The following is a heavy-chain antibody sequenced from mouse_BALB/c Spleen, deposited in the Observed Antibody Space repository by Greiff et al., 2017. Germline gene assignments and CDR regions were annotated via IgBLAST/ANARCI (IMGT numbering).Heavy chain of an antibody. CDR2: IETYYGGT. D-gene: IGHD1-1*02. V-gene: IGHV1-39*01. J-gene: IGHJ2*01. CDR1: GYSFTGYN. Sequence: EVQLQQSGPELEKPGASVKISCKASGYSFTGYNMNWVKQSNGKSLEWIGNIETYYGGTSYNQKFKGKATLTVDKSSSTAYMQLKSLTSEDSAVYYCAREEGIWRPNPFDYWGQGTTLTVSS. CDR3: AREEGIWRPNPFDY.